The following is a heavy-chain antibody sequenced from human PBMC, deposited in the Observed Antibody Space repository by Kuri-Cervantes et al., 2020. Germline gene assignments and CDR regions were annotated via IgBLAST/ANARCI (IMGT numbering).Heavy chain of an antibody. J-gene: IGHJ3*02. Sequence: GESLKISCGASGFTFSSYSMNWVRQAPGKGLEWVSSISSSSYIYYADSVKGRFTISRDNAKNSLYLQMNSLRAEDTAVYYCARDRLGATVTPTDAFDIWGQGTMVTVSS. CDR3: ARDRLGATVTPTDAFDI. CDR1: GFTFSSYS. D-gene: IGHD4-17*01. CDR2: ISSSSYI. V-gene: IGHV3-21*01.